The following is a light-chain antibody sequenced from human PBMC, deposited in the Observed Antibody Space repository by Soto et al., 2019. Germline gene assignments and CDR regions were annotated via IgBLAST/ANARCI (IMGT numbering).Light chain of an antibody. CDR1: QSVSSSY. CDR3: QHYGRSPVT. J-gene: IGKJ4*01. V-gene: IGKV3-20*01. CDR2: GAS. Sequence: EIVLTQSPGTLPFSLGERPTLSCSASQSVSSSYLAWYQHRPGQAPRLLIYGASSRAGGIPDRFSGSGSGTDFTLTISRLEPEDFAVYYCQHYGRSPVTFGGGTKVDIK.